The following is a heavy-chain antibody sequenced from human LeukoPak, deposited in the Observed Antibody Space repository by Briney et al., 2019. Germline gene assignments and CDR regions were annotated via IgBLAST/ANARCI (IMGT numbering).Heavy chain of an antibody. Sequence: SVKVSCKASGGTFSSYAISWVRQAPGQGLEWMGGIIPIFGTANYAQKFQGRVTITADESTSTAYMELSSLRSEDTAVYYCVRAERTAITHDYWGQGTLVTVSS. J-gene: IGHJ4*02. CDR3: VRAERTAITHDY. D-gene: IGHD5-18*01. V-gene: IGHV1-69*13. CDR2: IIPIFGTA. CDR1: GGTFSSYA.